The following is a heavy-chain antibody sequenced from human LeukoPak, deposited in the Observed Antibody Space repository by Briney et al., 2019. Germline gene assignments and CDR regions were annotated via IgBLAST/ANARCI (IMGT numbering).Heavy chain of an antibody. J-gene: IGHJ4*02. CDR2: MNPNSGNT. V-gene: IGHV1-8*02. CDR1: GGTFSSYA. CDR3: ARVPIAAAGEHFDY. Sequence: GSSVKVSCKASGGTFSSYAISWVRQAPGQGLEWMGWMNPNSGNTGYAQKFQGRVTMTRNTSISTAYMELSSLRSEDTAVYYCARVPIAAAGEHFDYWGQGTLVTVSS. D-gene: IGHD6-13*01.